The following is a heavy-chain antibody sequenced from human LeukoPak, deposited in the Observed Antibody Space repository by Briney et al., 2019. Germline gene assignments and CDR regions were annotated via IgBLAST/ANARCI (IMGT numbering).Heavy chain of an antibody. J-gene: IGHJ4*02. Sequence: GGSLRLSCAASGFTFSSYAMSWVRQAPGKGLEWVSSISGSGGSTYYPDSVKGRFTISRDNSKNTLYLQMNNLRAEDTAVYYCAKDRLLFCLPQYFDYWGQGTLVTVSS. CDR1: GFTFSSYA. V-gene: IGHV3-23*01. CDR3: AKDRLLFCLPQYFDY. CDR2: ISGSGGST.